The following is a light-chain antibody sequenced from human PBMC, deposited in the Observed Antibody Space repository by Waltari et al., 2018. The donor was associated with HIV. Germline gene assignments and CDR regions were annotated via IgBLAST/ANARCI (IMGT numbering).Light chain of an antibody. V-gene: IGLV1-47*01. CDR1: RSNIGGHF. CDR3: ASWDDSLPGHV. J-gene: IGLJ1*01. Sequence: QSVLTQPPSVSATPGQTITISCSGSRSNIGGHFVFWYQQVATTAPRLLVYRNDQRPSGVSDRFSGFRLGTSASLAISGLRSEDEGNYYCASWDDSLPGHVFGTGT. CDR2: RND.